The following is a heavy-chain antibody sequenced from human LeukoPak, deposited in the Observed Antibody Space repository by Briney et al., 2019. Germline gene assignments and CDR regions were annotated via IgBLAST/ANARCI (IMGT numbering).Heavy chain of an antibody. V-gene: IGHV3-30*18. D-gene: IGHD4-17*01. CDR1: GFTFSSYG. J-gene: IGHJ3*02. Sequence: GRSLRLSCAASGFTFSSYGMHWVRQAPGKGLEWVAVISYDGSNKYYADSVKGRFTISRDNSKNTLYLQMNNLRAEDTAVYYCAKLTSMTTVTYDAFDIWGQGTMVTVSS. CDR2: ISYDGSNK. CDR3: AKLTSMTTVTYDAFDI.